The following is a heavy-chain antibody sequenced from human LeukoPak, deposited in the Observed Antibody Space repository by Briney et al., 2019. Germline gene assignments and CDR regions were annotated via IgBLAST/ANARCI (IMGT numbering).Heavy chain of an antibody. J-gene: IGHJ4*02. CDR2: ISSSSSYI. V-gene: IGHV3-21*01. D-gene: IGHD3-10*01. Sequence: PGGSLRLSCAASGFTFSDYYMNWVPQAPGKGLEWVSSISSSSSYIYYADSVKGRFTISRDNAKNSLYLQMNSLRAEDTAVYYCAREMYYYGSGSFDYWGQGTLVTVSS. CDR3: AREMYYYGSGSFDY. CDR1: GFTFSDYY.